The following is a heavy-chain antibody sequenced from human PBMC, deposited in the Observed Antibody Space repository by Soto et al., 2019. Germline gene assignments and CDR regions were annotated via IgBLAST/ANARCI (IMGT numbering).Heavy chain of an antibody. Sequence: QVQLVQSGAEVKKPGSSVKVSCKTSGGIFSRHPIDWVRQAPGRGLQWMGGIVPKLGTVIYPQNFQGRVTISADELTNTSYMERSGLTFEDTAVYYCARPRTYDYESDGYYGHKFADWGQGTRVTVSS. CDR3: ARPRTYDYESDGYYGHKFAD. D-gene: IGHD3-22*01. CDR1: GGIFSRHP. J-gene: IGHJ4*02. V-gene: IGHV1-69*01. CDR2: IVPKLGTV.